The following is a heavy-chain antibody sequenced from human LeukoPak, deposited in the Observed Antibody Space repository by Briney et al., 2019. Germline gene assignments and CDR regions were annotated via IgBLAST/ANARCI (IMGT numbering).Heavy chain of an antibody. D-gene: IGHD4-11*01. Sequence: PSETLSLTCAVYGGTFNGYYWSWIRQIPGKGLEWIGSINHFGSTSHSASLKSRVTISVDTSKNQFSLKMTSVTAADTAVYYCARPLFVGNYIPFDSWGHGKLVTVSS. CDR1: GGTFNGYY. CDR2: INHFGST. CDR3: ARPLFVGNYIPFDS. V-gene: IGHV4-34*01. J-gene: IGHJ4*01.